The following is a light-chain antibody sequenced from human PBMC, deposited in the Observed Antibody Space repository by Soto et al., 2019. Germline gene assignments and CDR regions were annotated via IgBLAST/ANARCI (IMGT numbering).Light chain of an antibody. CDR2: EDN. Sequence: QSALTQPASVSGSPGQSITISCTGTSSDVGGYNLVSWYQHHPGKAPKPMIYEDNKRPSGVTTRFSGSKSGNTASLTISGLQAEDEADYYCCSYAGSKTYVFGSGTKLTVL. J-gene: IGLJ1*01. V-gene: IGLV2-23*01. CDR1: SSDVGGYNL. CDR3: CSYAGSKTYV.